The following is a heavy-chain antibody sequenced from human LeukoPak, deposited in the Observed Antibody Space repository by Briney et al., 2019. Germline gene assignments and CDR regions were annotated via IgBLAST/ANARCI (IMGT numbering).Heavy chain of an antibody. D-gene: IGHD4-17*01. V-gene: IGHV4-30-2*01. Sequence: SQTLSLTCTVSGGSISSGGYYWSWIRQPPGKGLEWIGYIYHSGSTYYNPSLKSRVSISVDRSKNQFSLKLSSVTAADTAVYYCARLGTTVFHPDLWGRGTLVTVSS. CDR1: GGSISSGGYY. CDR3: ARLGTTVFHPDL. J-gene: IGHJ2*01. CDR2: IYHSGST.